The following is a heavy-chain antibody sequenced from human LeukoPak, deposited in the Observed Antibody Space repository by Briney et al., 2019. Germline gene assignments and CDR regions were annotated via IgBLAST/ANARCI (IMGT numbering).Heavy chain of an antibody. V-gene: IGHV4-39*01. CDR3: ARQHWTSSSWSHYYYYYYMDV. CDR2: SNHSGNT. Sequence: SETLSLTCTVSGDSISSGNYYWSWIRQPPGKGLDWIGESNHSGNTNYNPSLKSRVTISVDTSKNQFSLKLSSVTAADTAVYYCARQHWTSSSWSHYYYYYYMDVWGKGTTVTISS. J-gene: IGHJ6*03. D-gene: IGHD6-13*01. CDR1: GDSISSGNYY.